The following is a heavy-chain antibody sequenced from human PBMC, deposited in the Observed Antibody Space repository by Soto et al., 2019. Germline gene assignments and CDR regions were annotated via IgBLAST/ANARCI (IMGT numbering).Heavy chain of an antibody. J-gene: IGHJ4*02. CDR3: ARASSYGDSLYFDY. Sequence: QVQLEESGPGLVKPSQILSLTCTVSGGSIASGGYYWNLIRQHPGKGLEWIGYTYYRGSTKYNPSLKSRVAISQDTSKNQFSLNLSSVTAADTAVYYCARASSYGDSLYFDYWGQGTLVTVSS. D-gene: IGHD4-17*01. CDR1: GGSIASGGYY. CDR2: TYYRGST. V-gene: IGHV4-31*03.